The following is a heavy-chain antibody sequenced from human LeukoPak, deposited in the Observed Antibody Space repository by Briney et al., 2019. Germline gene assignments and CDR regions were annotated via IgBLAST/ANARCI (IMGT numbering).Heavy chain of an antibody. CDR3: ARVTPYYYDSSGYYKHYYYGMDV. V-gene: IGHV4-34*01. CDR1: GGSFSGYY. CDR2: INHSGST. J-gene: IGHJ6*02. Sequence: PSETLSLTCAVYGGSFSGYYWSWIRQPPGKGLEWIGEINHSGSTNYNPSLKSRVTISVDTSKNQFSLKLSSVTAADTAVYYCARVTPYYYDSSGYYKHYYYGMDVWGQGITVTVSS. D-gene: IGHD3-22*01.